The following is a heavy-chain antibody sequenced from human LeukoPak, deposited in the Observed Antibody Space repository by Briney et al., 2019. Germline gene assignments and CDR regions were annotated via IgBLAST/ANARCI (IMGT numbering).Heavy chain of an antibody. J-gene: IGHJ4*02. Sequence: PGGSLRLSCAASGFTFSSYGMHWVRQAPGKGLEWVAVTSYDGSNKYYADSVKGRFTISRDNSKNTLYLQMNSLRAEDTAVYYCAALGYCTNGVCAASAEGDYWGQGTLVTVSS. CDR1: GFTFSSYG. CDR2: TSYDGSNK. D-gene: IGHD2-8*01. V-gene: IGHV3-30*19. CDR3: AALGYCTNGVCAASAEGDY.